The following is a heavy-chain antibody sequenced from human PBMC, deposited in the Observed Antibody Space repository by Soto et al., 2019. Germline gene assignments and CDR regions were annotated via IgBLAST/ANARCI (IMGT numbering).Heavy chain of an antibody. V-gene: IGHV4-4*07. Sequence: SETLSLTCTVSGGSISSYYWSWIRQPAGKGLEWIGRIYTSGSTNYNPSLKSRVTMSVDTSKNQFSLKLSSVTAADTAVYYCARDRSDYDILTGPYFDYWGQGTLVTVSS. J-gene: IGHJ4*02. CDR1: GGSISSYY. CDR2: IYTSGST. D-gene: IGHD3-9*01. CDR3: ARDRSDYDILTGPYFDY.